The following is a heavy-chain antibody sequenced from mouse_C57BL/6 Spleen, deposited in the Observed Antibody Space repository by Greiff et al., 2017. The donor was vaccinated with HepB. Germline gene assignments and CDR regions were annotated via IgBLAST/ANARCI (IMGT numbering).Heavy chain of an antibody. V-gene: IGHV1-7*01. CDR1: GYTFTSYW. D-gene: IGHD2-5*01. CDR2: INPGSGYT. J-gene: IGHJ4*01. CDR3: AKYCYSNYEYMDY. Sequence: VQLQQSGAELVKPGASVKLSCKASGYTFTSYWMHWVKQRPGQGLEWIGYINPGSGYTKYKQKFKDKATLTADKSSSTAYMQLSSLTSEDSAVYYCAKYCYSNYEYMDYWGQGTTVTVSS.